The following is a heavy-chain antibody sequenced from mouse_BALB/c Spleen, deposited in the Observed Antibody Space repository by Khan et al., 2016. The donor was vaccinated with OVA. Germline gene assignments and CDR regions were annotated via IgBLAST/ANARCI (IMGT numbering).Heavy chain of an antibody. V-gene: IGHV5-4*02. J-gene: IGHJ3*01. Sequence: EVELVESGGGLVKPGGSLKLSCAASGFTFSDYYMYWVRQTPEKRLEWVATISDGGTSTYYPDSVKGRFTISRDNAKNSLYLQMSSLKSDYTAIFFCVRAGYGAFAYCGQGTLVTVSA. D-gene: IGHD1-1*02. CDR3: VRAGYGAFAY. CDR2: ISDGGTST. CDR1: GFTFSDYY.